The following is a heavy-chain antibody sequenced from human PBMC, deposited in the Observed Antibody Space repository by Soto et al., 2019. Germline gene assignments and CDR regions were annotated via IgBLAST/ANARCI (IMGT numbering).Heavy chain of an antibody. D-gene: IGHD3-10*01. Sequence: SETLSLTCDVSGDSINGSTYYWGWIRQPPGKNLQWIASIYYSGSTYYNPSLKSRITISVDTSKNHFSLRLSSVTAADTAVYFCARHSPPYGPQGSWFDPWGQGTLVTVSS. CDR3: ARHSPPYGPQGSWFDP. V-gene: IGHV4-39*01. CDR2: IYYSGST. J-gene: IGHJ5*02. CDR1: GDSINGSTYY.